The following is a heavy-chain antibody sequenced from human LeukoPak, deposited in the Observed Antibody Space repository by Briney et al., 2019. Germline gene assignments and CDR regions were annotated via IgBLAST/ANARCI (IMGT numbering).Heavy chain of an antibody. Sequence: ASVKVSCKASGCTFTSYAMNWVRQAPGQGLEWMGWINTNTGNPTYAQGFTGRFVFSLDTSVSTAYLQISSLKAEDTAVYYCARGINYYDSSGYYYVTPPIDYWGQGTLVTVSS. CDR3: ARGINYYDSSGYYYVTPPIDY. CDR2: INTNTGNP. J-gene: IGHJ4*02. D-gene: IGHD3-22*01. CDR1: GCTFTSYA. V-gene: IGHV7-4-1*02.